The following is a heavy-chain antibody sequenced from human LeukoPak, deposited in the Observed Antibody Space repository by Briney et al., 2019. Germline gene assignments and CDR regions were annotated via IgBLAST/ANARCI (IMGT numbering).Heavy chain of an antibody. J-gene: IGHJ4*02. CDR3: ARDEPTVTTGPPVGS. D-gene: IGHD4-17*01. V-gene: IGHV3-74*01. CDR2: INGDGSTS. Sequence: PGGSLRLSCAASGFTFYSYWMHWVRQAPGKGLVWVSCINGDGSTSNYADSVKGRFTISRDNAKNTLYLQMHSPRAEDTAVYYCARDEPTVTTGPPVGSWGQGTLVTVSS. CDR1: GFTFYSYW.